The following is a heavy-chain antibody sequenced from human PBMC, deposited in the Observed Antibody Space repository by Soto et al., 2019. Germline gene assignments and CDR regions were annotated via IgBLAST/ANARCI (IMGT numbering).Heavy chain of an antibody. V-gene: IGHV3-33*01. CDR2: IWYDGSNK. J-gene: IGHJ5*02. Sequence: QVQLVESGGGVVQPGRSLRLSCAASGFTFSSYGMHWVRQAPGKGLEWVAVIWYDGSNKYYADSVKGRFTISRDNSKNTLYLLMNSLRAEDTAVYYCARDNSSSWYGQTNWFDPWGQGTLVTVSS. CDR1: GFTFSSYG. CDR3: ARDNSSSWYGQTNWFDP. D-gene: IGHD6-13*01.